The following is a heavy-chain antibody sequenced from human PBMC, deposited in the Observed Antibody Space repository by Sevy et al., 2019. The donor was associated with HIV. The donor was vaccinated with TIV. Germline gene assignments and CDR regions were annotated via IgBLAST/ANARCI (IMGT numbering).Heavy chain of an antibody. Sequence: ASVKVSCKASGYTFISYGISWVRQAPGQGLEWMGWISGDNGNTISAQNLQGRVTMSTDTSTSTAYMELSSLRSDDTAVYYCARDSMPTVQGIIITPYYYGMDLWGQWTTVTVSS. J-gene: IGHJ6*02. CDR1: GYTFISYG. CDR2: ISGDNGNT. CDR3: ARDSMPTVQGIIITPYYYGMDL. V-gene: IGHV1-18*01. D-gene: IGHD3-10*01.